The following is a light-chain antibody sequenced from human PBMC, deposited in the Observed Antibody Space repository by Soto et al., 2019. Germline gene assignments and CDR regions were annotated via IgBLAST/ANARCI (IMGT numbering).Light chain of an antibody. Sequence: DIQMTQSPSTLSASVGDRVTITCRASQSIYKWLAWYQQKPGKAPNLLIYEASNLDNGVPSRFSGSGSETEFTLTSSILQHDDVATYYCKQYNTPWTFGQGTKLEIK. V-gene: IGKV1-5*01. CDR3: KQYNTPWT. CDR1: QSIYKW. CDR2: EAS. J-gene: IGKJ1*01.